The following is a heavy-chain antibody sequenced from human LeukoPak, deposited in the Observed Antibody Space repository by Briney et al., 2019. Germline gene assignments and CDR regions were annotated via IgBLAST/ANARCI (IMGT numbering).Heavy chain of an antibody. J-gene: IGHJ4*02. D-gene: IGHD5-24*01. V-gene: IGHV3-48*04. CDR3: ARGLRNAYNYIDS. CDR2: IGSSGNTI. CDR1: GFIFSNYG. Sequence: GGSLRLSCAASGFIFSNYGMNWVRQAPGKGLEWISYIGSSGNTIFYADSMQGRFTISRDNAKNSLFLEINSLRVEDTAVYFCARGLRNAYNYIDSWGQGTRVTVSS.